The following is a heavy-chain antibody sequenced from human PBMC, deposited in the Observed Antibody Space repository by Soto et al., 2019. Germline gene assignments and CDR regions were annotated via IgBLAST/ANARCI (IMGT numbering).Heavy chain of an antibody. Sequence: SETLSVTCTVSGGSLSSYYWSWIRQPPGKGLEWVGYMYNSGSANYNPSLKSRVTISVDMSQNQFSLKLTSVTAADTAVYYCARHGAIYSNSWYDFDYWGQGTLVTVSS. CDR2: MYNSGSA. J-gene: IGHJ4*02. V-gene: IGHV4-59*08. CDR3: ARHGAIYSNSWYDFDY. CDR1: GGSLSSYY. D-gene: IGHD5-18*01.